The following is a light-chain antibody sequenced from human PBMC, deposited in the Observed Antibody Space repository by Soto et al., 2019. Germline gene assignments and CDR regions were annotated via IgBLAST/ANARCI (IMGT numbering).Light chain of an antibody. J-gene: IGKJ4*01. CDR2: GAS. V-gene: IGKV3-20*01. CDR3: QHYDNSPLT. Sequence: EVVLTQSPGTLSLSPGERAILSCRASQSVYSRYLAWYQQKHGQAPRLLISGASSRATGIPDRFSGSGSGTDFTLIINRLEAEDSGVYYCQHYDNSPLTFGGGTKVEI. CDR1: QSVYSRY.